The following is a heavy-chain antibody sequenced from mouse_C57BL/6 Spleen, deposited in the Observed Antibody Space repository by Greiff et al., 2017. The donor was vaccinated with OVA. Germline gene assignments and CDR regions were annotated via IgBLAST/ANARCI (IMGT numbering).Heavy chain of an antibody. D-gene: IGHD6-2*01. J-gene: IGHJ2*01. CDR2: ISSGSSTI. CDR3: ASLYFDY. CDR1: GFTLSDYG. V-gene: IGHV5-17*01. Sequence: EVHLVESGGGLVKPGGSLKLSCAASGFTLSDYGMHWVRRATEKGLEWVAYISSGSSTIYYADTVKGRFTISRDNAKNTLFLQMTSLRSEDTAMYYCASLYFDYWGQGTTLTVSS.